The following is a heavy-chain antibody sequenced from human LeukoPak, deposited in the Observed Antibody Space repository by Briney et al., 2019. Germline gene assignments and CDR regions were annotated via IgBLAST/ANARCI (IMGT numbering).Heavy chain of an antibody. D-gene: IGHD3-10*01. J-gene: IGHJ4*02. CDR1: GYTFAGYF. V-gene: IGHV1-2*02. Sequence: GASVKVSCKTSGYTFAGYFVHWVRQAPGQGLEWMGWINPNSGGTNCTQNFQGRVTITRDTSITTAYMELSRLTSDDTALYYCARDQGYGSGGYSFDYWGQGTRVTVSS. CDR3: ARDQGYGSGGYSFDY. CDR2: INPNSGGT.